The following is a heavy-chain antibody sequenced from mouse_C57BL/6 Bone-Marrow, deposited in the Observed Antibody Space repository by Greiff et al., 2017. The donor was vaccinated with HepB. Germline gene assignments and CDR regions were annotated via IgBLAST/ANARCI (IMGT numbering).Heavy chain of an antibody. CDR3: ARVICYDYDDEGDYFDY. D-gene: IGHD2-4*01. CDR2: ISYSGST. Sequence: EVKLVESGPGLAKPSQTLSLTCSVTGYSITSDYWNWIRKFPGNKLEYMGYISYSGSTYYNPSLKSRISITRDTSKNQYDLQLNSVTTEDTAKYDCARVICYDYDDEGDYFDYWGKGTTLTVSS. J-gene: IGHJ2*01. V-gene: IGHV3-8*01. CDR1: GYSITSDY.